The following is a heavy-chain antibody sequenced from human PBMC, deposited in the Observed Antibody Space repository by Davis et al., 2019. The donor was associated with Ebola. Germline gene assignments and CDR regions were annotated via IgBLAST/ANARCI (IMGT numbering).Heavy chain of an antibody. CDR1: GYTFTSYG. CDR2: ISAYNGNT. J-gene: IGHJ5*02. Sequence: ASVKVSCKASGYTFTSYGISWVRQAPGQGLEWMGWISAYNGNTNYAQKLQGRVTMTTDTSTSTAYMELRSLRSDDTAVYYCARLAYCGGDCYPNWFDPWGQGTLVTVSS. CDR3: ARLAYCGGDCYPNWFDP. V-gene: IGHV1-18*01. D-gene: IGHD2-21*02.